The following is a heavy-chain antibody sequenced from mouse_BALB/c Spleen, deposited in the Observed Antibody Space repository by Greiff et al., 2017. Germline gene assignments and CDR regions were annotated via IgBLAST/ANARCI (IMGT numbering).Heavy chain of an antibody. CDR3: ARYDGSSWFAY. V-gene: IGHV3-2*02. CDR2: ISYSGST. D-gene: IGHD1-1*01. CDR1: GYSITSDYA. Sequence: EVHLVESGPGLVKPSQSLSLTCTVTGYSITSDYAWNWIRQFPGNKLEWMGYISYSGSTSYNPSLKSRISITRDTSKNQFFLQLNSVTTEDTATYYCARYDGSSWFAYWGQGTLVTVSA. J-gene: IGHJ3*01.